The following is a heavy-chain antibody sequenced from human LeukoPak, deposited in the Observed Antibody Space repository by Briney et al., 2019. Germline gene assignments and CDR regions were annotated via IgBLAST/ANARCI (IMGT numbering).Heavy chain of an antibody. CDR2: ISGTGGTT. CDR3: AKTYSSSWPDAFDI. CDR1: GFTFSSYA. J-gene: IGHJ3*02. D-gene: IGHD6-13*01. Sequence: GGSLRLSCAASGFTFSSYAMSWVRQAPGKGLEWVSGISGTGGTTFYADSVKGRFTISRDNSKNTLYLQMNSLRAEDTAVYYCAKTYSSSWPDAFDIWGQGTMVTVSS. V-gene: IGHV3-23*01.